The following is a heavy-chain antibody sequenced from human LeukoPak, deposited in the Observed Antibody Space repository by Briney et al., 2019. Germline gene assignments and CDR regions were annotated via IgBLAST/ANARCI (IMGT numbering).Heavy chain of an antibody. V-gene: IGHV3-23*01. J-gene: IGHJ4*02. CDR2: ISGSGGRT. Sequence: PGGSLRLSCAASGFTFSSYDMSWVSQAPGKGLEGVSAISGSGGRTYYADSVKGRFTIPRDNSKNPLYLQINSLRAEDTAVYCCAKCPLNPYGSSTRCYCYVDYWGQGTLVTVSS. CDR1: GFTFSSYD. CDR3: AKCPLNPYGSSTRCYCYVDY. D-gene: IGHD2-2*01.